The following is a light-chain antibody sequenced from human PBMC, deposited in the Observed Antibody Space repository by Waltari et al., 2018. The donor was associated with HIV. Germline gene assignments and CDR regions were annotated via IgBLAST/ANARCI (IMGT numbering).Light chain of an antibody. CDR1: SSDVGAYNY. CDR2: EFS. J-gene: IGLJ1*01. V-gene: IGLV2-14*01. Sequence: QSALTQPASVSGSPGQSITISCTGTSSDVGAYNYVSWYQQYPGQAPKLIIYEFSNRPSGVSNRFSASKSDNMASLTISGLQAEDEADYYCSSYTGSSTLYVFGTGTKVTVL. CDR3: SSYTGSSTLYV.